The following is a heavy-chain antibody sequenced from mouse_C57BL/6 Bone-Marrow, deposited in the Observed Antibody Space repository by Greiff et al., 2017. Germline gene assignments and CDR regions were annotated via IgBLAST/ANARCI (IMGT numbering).Heavy chain of an antibody. Sequence: EVKVVESGGGLVKPGGSLKLSYAASGFTFSSYAMSWVRQTPEKRLEWVATISDGGSYTYYPDNVKGRFTISRDNAKNNLYLQMSHLKSEDTAMYYCARKNWAWFAYWGQGTLVTVSA. J-gene: IGHJ3*01. CDR1: GFTFSSYA. V-gene: IGHV5-4*03. D-gene: IGHD4-1*01. CDR3: ARKNWAWFAY. CDR2: ISDGGSYT.